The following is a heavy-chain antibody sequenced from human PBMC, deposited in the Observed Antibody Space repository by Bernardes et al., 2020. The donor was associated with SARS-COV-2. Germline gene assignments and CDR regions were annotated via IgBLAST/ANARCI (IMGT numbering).Heavy chain of an antibody. CDR3: ATTGVVITTTWFDP. CDR1: GYTLTALS. V-gene: IGHV1-24*01. CDR2: FDPEDGAT. Sequence: ASVKVSCKVSGYTLTALSMHWVRQAPGQGLEWMGGFDPEDGATIYAQKFQGRVTMTEDTSTDTAYMELSSLRSEDTAVYYCATTGVVITTTWFDPWGQGTLVTGSS. J-gene: IGHJ5*02. D-gene: IGHD3-3*01.